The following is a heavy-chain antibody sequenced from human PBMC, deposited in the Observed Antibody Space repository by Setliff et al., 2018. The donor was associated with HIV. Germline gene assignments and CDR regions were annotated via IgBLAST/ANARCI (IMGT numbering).Heavy chain of an antibody. CDR3: AICGGDCYSLDY. CDR2: IYTSGST. J-gene: IGHJ4*02. V-gene: IGHV4-61*09. CDR1: GGSISSGTYY. D-gene: IGHD2-21*02. Sequence: NPSETLSLTCTVSGGSISSGTYYWSWIRQPAGKGLEWIGYIYTSGSTNYNPSLKNRVTISVDTSKNTFSLKLSSVAAADTAVYYCAICGGDCYSLDYWGQGTLVTVSS.